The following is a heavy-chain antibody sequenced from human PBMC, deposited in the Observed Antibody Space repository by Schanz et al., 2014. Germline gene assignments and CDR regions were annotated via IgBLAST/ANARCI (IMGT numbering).Heavy chain of an antibody. Sequence: VQLEQSGAEVKKPGSSVKVSCKASGGTFSSFGINWVRQAPGQGLEWMGRIIPSLGLAKYEQKFQDKVTITADKSTSTACMELNSLRSEDTAMYYCARGPTLYSGYDYVDYWGPGTLVTVSP. J-gene: IGHJ4*02. CDR2: IIPSLGLA. CDR1: GGTFSSFG. CDR3: ARGPTLYSGYDYVDY. D-gene: IGHD5-12*01. V-gene: IGHV1-69*04.